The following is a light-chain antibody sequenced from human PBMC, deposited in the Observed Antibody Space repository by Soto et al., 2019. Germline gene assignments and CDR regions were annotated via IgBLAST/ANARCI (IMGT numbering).Light chain of an antibody. J-gene: IGLJ3*02. CDR2: EVS. Sequence: QSALTRPASVSGSPGQSITISCTGTSSDVGGYNYVSWYQQHPGKVPRLMIYEVSNRPSGLSNRFSGSKSGNTASLTISGLQAEDEADYYCSSYTSSNTWVFGGGTKLTVL. V-gene: IGLV2-14*01. CDR1: SSDVGGYNY. CDR3: SSYTSSNTWV.